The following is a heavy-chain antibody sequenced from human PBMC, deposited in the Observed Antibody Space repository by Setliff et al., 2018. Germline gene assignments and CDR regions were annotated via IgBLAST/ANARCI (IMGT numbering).Heavy chain of an antibody. D-gene: IGHD5-18*01. CDR1: GGSINSGPYY. J-gene: IGHJ4*01. CDR2: IYSKGSM. Sequence: TLSLTCTVTGGSINSGPYYWTWIRQSAGKGLEWLGQIYSKGSMNYNPSLKSRVTISADSSKGQFFLRLTSVTAADTAIYYCARGDSSGNNYPVLDYWGQGTLVTVSS. V-gene: IGHV4-61*09. CDR3: ARGDSSGNNYPVLDY.